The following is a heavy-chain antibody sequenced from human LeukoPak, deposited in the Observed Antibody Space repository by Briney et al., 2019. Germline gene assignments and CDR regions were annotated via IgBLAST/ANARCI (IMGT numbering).Heavy chain of an antibody. CDR1: GFTFSSYS. V-gene: IGHV3-21*01. CDR3: ARDGAMVRGVTTPLGWFDP. J-gene: IGHJ5*02. CDR2: ISSSSSYI. Sequence: PRGSLRLSCAASGFTFSSYSMNWVRQAPGKGLEWVSSISSSSSYIYYADSVKGRFTISRDNAKNSLYLQMNSLRAEDTAVYYCARDGAMVRGVTTPLGWFDPWGQGTLVTVSS. D-gene: IGHD3-10*01.